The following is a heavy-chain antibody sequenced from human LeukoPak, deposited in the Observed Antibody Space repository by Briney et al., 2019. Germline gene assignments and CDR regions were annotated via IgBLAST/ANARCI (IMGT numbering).Heavy chain of an antibody. V-gene: IGHV4-59*01. CDR1: GGSISSYY. CDR2: IYYSGST. D-gene: IGHD3-10*01. J-gene: IGHJ5*02. CDR3: ARDVIGFGELTDNWFDP. Sequence: SETLSLTCTVSGGSISSYYWSWIRQPPGKGLEWIGYIYYSGSTNYNPSLKSRGTISVDTSKNQFSLKLSSVTAADTAVYYCARDVIGFGELTDNWFDPWGQGTLVTVSS.